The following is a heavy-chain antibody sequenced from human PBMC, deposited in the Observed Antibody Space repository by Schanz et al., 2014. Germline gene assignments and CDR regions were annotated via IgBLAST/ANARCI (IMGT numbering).Heavy chain of an antibody. J-gene: IGHJ2*01. CDR3: ARNRGSGGQNWYFDL. CDR1: GFNFNNFA. Sequence: EVQLLESGGGLVQPGGSLRLSCAASGFNFNNFAMTWVRQAPGKGLEWVIVISGSGGSTYYADSVRGRFTMSRDNAKNTLYLQMNSLRAEDTAVYYCARNRGSGGQNWYFDLWGRGTLVTVSS. V-gene: IGHV3-23*01. CDR2: ISGSGGST. D-gene: IGHD1-26*01.